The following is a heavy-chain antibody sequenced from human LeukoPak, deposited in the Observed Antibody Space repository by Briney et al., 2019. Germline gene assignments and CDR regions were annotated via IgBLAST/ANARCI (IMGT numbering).Heavy chain of an antibody. CDR1: GFTFSSYW. CDR2: IKQDGSEK. V-gene: IGHV3-7*01. Sequence: GGSLRLSCAASGFTFSSYWMSWVRQAPGKGLEWVANIKQDGSEKDYVDSVKGRFTISRDNSKNTLYLQMNSLRAEDTAVYYCVQGAAVADLSLLDYWGQGTLVTVSS. D-gene: IGHD6-19*01. CDR3: VQGAAVADLSLLDY. J-gene: IGHJ4*02.